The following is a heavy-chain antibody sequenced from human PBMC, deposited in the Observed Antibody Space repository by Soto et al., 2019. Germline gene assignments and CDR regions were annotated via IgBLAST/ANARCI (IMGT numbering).Heavy chain of an antibody. CDR2: IYYSVGT. CDR1: GGSISSYY. J-gene: IGHJ5*02. Sequence: PSETLSLTCTVSGGSISSYYWSWIRQPPGKGLEWIGYIYYSVGTNYYPSLKRRVTISVDTSKNQFSLKLSSVTAADTAVYYCARTYSSSPLGEWFDPWGQGTLVTVSS. D-gene: IGHD6-6*01. CDR3: ARTYSSSPLGEWFDP. V-gene: IGHV4-59*01.